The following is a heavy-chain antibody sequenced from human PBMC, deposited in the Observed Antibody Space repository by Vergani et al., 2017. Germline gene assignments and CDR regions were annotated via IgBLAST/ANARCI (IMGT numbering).Heavy chain of an antibody. Sequence: QVQLQESGPGLVKPSQTLSLTCTVSGDSISSGGYYWSWIRQHPGKGLEWIGYIHYSGSTYYNPSLETRVTISGDTSKNQFSLKLNSVTAADTAVYYCGRVADFYGLGSRLLDLWGQGILVTVSS. CDR2: IHYSGST. CDR1: GDSISSGGYY. D-gene: IGHD3-10*01. CDR3: GRVADFYGLGSRLLDL. V-gene: IGHV4-31*03. J-gene: IGHJ5*02.